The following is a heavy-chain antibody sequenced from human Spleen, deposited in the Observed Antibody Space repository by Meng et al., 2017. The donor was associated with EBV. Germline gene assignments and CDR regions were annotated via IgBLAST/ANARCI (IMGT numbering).Heavy chain of an antibody. J-gene: IGHJ4*02. CDR3: ARGLKYFDY. D-gene: IGHD6-6*01. V-gene: IGHV3-33*01. Sequence: GQVVESRGDWVPPGRSLRLSCTASRFTFNFYVMHWVRQAPGKGLEWVAVIWYDGSNKYYADSVKGRFTISRDNSKSRLYLEMNNLRAEDTAVYYCARGLKYFDYWGQGTLVTVSS. CDR2: IWYDGSNK. CDR1: RFTFNFYV.